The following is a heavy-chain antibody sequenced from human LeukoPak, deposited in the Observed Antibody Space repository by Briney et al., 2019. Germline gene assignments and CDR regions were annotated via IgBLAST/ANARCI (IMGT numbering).Heavy chain of an antibody. CDR3: ARDRSYGDYVGAFDI. CDR2: IGSSSSYI. D-gene: IGHD4-17*01. V-gene: IGHV3-21*01. J-gene: IGHJ3*02. CDR1: GFTFSSYS. Sequence: GGSLRLSCAASGFTFSSYSMNWVRQAPGKGLEWVSSIGSSSSYIYYADSVKGRFTISRDNAKNSLYLQMNSLRAEDTAVYYCARDRSYGDYVGAFDIWGQGTMVTVSS.